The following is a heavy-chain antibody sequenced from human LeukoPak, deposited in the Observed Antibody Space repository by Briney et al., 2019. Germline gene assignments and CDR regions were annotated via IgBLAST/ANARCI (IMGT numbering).Heavy chain of an antibody. CDR1: GYSFNTHW. CDR2: IYPDDSDI. J-gene: IGHJ4*02. V-gene: IGHV5-51*01. D-gene: IGHD3-10*01. CDR3: ARGKREFPGSGSYSNHFEY. Sequence: GESLKISCEGSGYSFNTHWICWVRQMPGKGLEWMGIIYPDDSDIRYSPSFQGQVTMSADKSIRTVYLHWSSLKASDTAMYYCARGKREFPGSGSYSNHFEYWGQGTLVTVSS.